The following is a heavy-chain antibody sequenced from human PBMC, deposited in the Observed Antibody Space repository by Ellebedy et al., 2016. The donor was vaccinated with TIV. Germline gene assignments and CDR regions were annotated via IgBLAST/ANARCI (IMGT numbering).Heavy chain of an antibody. CDR3: ATVGPSHIVVRPYYGMDV. CDR2: IIPIFGTA. D-gene: IGHD2-21*01. J-gene: IGHJ6*02. Sequence: SVKVSXKASGGTFSSYAISWVRQAPGQGLEWMGGIIPIFGTANYAQKFQGRVTITADESTSTAYMELSSLRSEDTAVYYCATVGPSHIVVRPYYGMDVWGQGTTVTVSS. V-gene: IGHV1-69*13. CDR1: GGTFSSYA.